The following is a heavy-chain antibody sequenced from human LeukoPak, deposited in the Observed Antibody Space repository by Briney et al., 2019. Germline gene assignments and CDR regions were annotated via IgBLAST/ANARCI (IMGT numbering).Heavy chain of an antibody. CDR3: AKALSSSFYYFDL. J-gene: IGHJ2*01. V-gene: IGHV3-53*01. D-gene: IGHD2/OR15-2a*01. CDR1: GFTVSSNY. CDR2: IYSGGST. Sequence: GSLRLSCAASGFTVSSNYMSWVRQAPGKGLEWVSVIYSGGSTYYADSVKGRFTISRDNSRNTLYLQMNSLRAEDTAVYYCAKALSSSFYYFDLGGRGTLVTVSS.